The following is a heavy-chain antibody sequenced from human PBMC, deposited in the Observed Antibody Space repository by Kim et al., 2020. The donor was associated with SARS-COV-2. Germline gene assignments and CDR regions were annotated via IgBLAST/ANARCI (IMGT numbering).Heavy chain of an antibody. Sequence: SRVNISVDTSKNQFSLKLSSVTAADTAVYYCASPKAHCSGGSCYRIFDYWGQGTLVTVSS. J-gene: IGHJ4*02. V-gene: IGHV4-39*01. CDR3: ASPKAHCSGGSCYRIFDY. D-gene: IGHD2-15*01.